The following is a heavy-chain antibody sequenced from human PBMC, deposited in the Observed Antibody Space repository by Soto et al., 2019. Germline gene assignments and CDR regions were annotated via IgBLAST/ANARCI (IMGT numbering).Heavy chain of an antibody. Sequence: GGSLRLSCAASGFTLSSYAMSWVRQAPGKGLEWVSAISGSGGSTYYADSVKGRFTISRDNSKNTLYLQMNSLRAEDTAVYYCASLDPGDYLWGSYRPTGMDVWGQGTTVTVSS. CDR2: ISGSGGST. D-gene: IGHD3-16*02. CDR3: ASLDPGDYLWGSYRPTGMDV. V-gene: IGHV3-23*01. J-gene: IGHJ6*02. CDR1: GFTLSSYA.